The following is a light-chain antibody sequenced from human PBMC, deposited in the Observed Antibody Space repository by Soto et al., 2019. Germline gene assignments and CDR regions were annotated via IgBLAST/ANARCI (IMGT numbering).Light chain of an antibody. CDR3: SSYAASNNFYFV. Sequence: QSLLTQPPSASGSPGQSVTISCTETSSDVGGYNYVSWYQQYPGRTPKLMIYEVTKRPSGVPDRFSGSKSGNTASLTVSGLQAEDEADYYCSSYAASNNFYFVFGGGTKVTVL. V-gene: IGLV2-8*01. CDR2: EVT. CDR1: SSDVGGYNY. J-gene: IGLJ3*02.